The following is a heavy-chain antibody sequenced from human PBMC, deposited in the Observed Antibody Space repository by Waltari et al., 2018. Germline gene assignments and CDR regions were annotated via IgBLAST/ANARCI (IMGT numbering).Heavy chain of an antibody. D-gene: IGHD6-19*01. CDR3: ARGDGSAWYPD. CDR1: GGSFSGYF. Sequence: QVQLQQWGAELLKPSETLSLTCAVSGGSFSGYFWTWIRQPPGKGLEWIGEIYHSGSTNYNPSLKSRVTISVDTSKNQFSLKLSSVTAADTAVYYCARGDGSAWYPDWGQGTLVTVSS. J-gene: IGHJ4*02. CDR2: IYHSGST. V-gene: IGHV4-34*01.